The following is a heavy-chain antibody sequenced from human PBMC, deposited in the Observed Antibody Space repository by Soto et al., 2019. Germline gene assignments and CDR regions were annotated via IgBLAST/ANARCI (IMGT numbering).Heavy chain of an antibody. V-gene: IGHV4-59*12. D-gene: IGHD3-10*01. CDR1: GGSISSYF. J-gene: IGHJ5*02. CDR3: ARDPYYYDSGSYYNVFAP. CDR2: IYYSGST. Sequence: SETLSLTCTVSGGSISSYFYIWVRQPPGKGLEWIGYIYYSGSTYYNPSLKSRVTISVDTSKNQFSLKLSSVTAADTAVYYCARDPYYYDSGSYYNVFAPWGQGTLVTVSS.